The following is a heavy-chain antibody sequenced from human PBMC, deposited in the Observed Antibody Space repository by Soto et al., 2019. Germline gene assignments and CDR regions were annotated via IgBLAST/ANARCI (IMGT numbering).Heavy chain of an antibody. CDR1: GYTFTSYG. CDR3: ARDLVVPVVWYSSSSGWFDP. D-gene: IGHD6-6*01. Sequence: QVQLVQSGAEVKKPGASVKVSCKASGYTFTSYGISWVRQAPGQGLEWMGWISAYNGNTNYAQKLQGRVTMTTDTSTSTAYMELRGLRSDDTAVYYCARDLVVPVVWYSSSSGWFDPWGQGTLVTVSS. V-gene: IGHV1-18*04. J-gene: IGHJ5*02. CDR2: ISAYNGNT.